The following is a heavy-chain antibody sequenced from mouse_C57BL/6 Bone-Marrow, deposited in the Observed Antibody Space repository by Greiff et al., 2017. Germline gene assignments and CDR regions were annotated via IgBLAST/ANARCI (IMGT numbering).Heavy chain of an antibody. CDR1: GYTFTSYW. CDR3: ARSDDYDGFAY. V-gene: IGHV1-50*01. D-gene: IGHD2-4*01. J-gene: IGHJ3*01. CDR2: IDPSDSYT. Sequence: QVQLQQPGAELVKPGASVKLSCKASGYTFTSYWMQWVKQRPGQGLEWIGEIDPSDSYTNYNQKFKGKATLTVDTSSSTAYMQLRSRTSEDSAVYYCARSDDYDGFAYWGQGTLVTVSA.